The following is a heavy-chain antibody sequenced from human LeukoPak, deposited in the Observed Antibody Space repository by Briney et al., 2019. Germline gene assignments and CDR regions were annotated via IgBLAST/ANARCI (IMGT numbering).Heavy chain of an antibody. D-gene: IGHD7-27*01. CDR1: GGSISSYY. V-gene: IGHV4-59*01. CDR3: ARDGVLTGDPFDY. CDR2: IYYSGST. J-gene: IGHJ4*02. Sequence: SETLSLTCTVSGGSISSYYWSWIRQPPGKGLEWIGYIYYSGSTNYNPSLKSRVTISVDTSKNQFSLKLSSVTAADTAVYYCARDGVLTGDPFDYWGQGTLVTVSS.